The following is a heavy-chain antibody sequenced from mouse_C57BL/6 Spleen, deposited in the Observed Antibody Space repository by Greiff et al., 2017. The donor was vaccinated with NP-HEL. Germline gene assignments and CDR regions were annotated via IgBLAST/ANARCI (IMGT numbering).Heavy chain of an antibody. CDR1: GYTFTDYE. V-gene: IGHV1-15*01. D-gene: IGHD1-1*01. CDR2: IDPETGGT. J-gene: IGHJ2*01. Sequence: VQLQQSGAELVRPGASVTLSCKASGYTFTDYEMHWVKQTPVHGLEWIGAIDPETGGTAYNQKFKGKAILTADKSSSTAYMELRSLTSEDSAVYYCTRSYYGLDYWGQGTTLTVSS. CDR3: TRSYYGLDY.